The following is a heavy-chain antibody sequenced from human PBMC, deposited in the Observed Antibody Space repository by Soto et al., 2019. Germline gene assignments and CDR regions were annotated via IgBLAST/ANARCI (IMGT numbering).Heavy chain of an antibody. D-gene: IGHD1-26*01. J-gene: IGHJ3*02. CDR3: AKDPVRGTTRWNDAFDI. V-gene: IGHV3-23*01. Sequence: GGSLRLSCAASGFTFSSYAMSWVRQAPGKGLEWVSAISGSGGSTYYADSVKGRFTISRDNSKNTLYLQMNSLRAEDTAVYYCAKDPVRGTTRWNDAFDIWGQGTMVTVSS. CDR2: ISGSGGST. CDR1: GFTFSSYA.